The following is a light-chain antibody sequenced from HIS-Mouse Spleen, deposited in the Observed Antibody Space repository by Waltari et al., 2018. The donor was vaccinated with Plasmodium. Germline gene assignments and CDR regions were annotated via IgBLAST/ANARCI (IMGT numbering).Light chain of an antibody. Sequence: SYELTQPPSVSVSPGQTARITCSGDALPKQYPYWYQQKSGQAPVLVIYEDSKRPPGIPERFSGSSSGTMATLTISGAQVEDEADYYCYSTDSSGNHRVFGGGTKLTVL. CDR2: EDS. V-gene: IGLV3-10*01. J-gene: IGLJ3*02. CDR1: ALPKQY. CDR3: YSTDSSGNHRV.